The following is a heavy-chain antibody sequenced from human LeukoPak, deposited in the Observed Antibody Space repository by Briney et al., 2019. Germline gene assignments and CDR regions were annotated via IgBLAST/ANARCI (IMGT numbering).Heavy chain of an antibody. Sequence: ASVKVSCKASGGTFSSYAISWVRQAPGQGLEWMGGIIPIFGTANYAQKLQGRVTMTTDTSTSTAYMELRSLRSDDTAVYYCARVGYQLLSYNWFDPWGQGTLVTVSS. J-gene: IGHJ5*02. D-gene: IGHD2-2*01. CDR1: GGTFSSYA. CDR3: ARVGYQLLSYNWFDP. V-gene: IGHV1-69*05. CDR2: IIPIFGTA.